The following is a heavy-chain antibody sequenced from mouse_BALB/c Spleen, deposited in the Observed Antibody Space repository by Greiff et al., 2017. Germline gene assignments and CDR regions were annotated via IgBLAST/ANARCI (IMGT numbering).Heavy chain of an antibody. D-gene: IGHD2-14*01. V-gene: IGHV2-2*02. CDR3: ARNYRYDYYAMDY. CDR1: GFSLTSYG. Sequence: QVQLKESGPGLVQPSQSLSITCTVSGFSLTSYGVHWVRQSPGKGLEWLGVIWSGGSTDYNAAFISRLSISKDNSKSQVFFKMNSLQANDTAIYYCARNYRYDYYAMDYWGQGTSVTVSS. CDR2: IWSGGST. J-gene: IGHJ4*01.